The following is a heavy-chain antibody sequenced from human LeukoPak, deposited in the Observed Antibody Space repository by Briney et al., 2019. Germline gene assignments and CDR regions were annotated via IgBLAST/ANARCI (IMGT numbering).Heavy chain of an antibody. CDR3: VRQRRYDY. Sequence: GGSLRLSCAASGFTFTSYTMNWVRQAPGKGLEWISHISGSGNFIYYADSVEGRFSISRDNAKNSLYLQMNSLRAEDTAVYYCVRQRRYDYWGQGTLVTVSS. V-gene: IGHV3-48*01. CDR2: ISGSGNFI. D-gene: IGHD6-25*01. CDR1: GFTFTSYT. J-gene: IGHJ4*02.